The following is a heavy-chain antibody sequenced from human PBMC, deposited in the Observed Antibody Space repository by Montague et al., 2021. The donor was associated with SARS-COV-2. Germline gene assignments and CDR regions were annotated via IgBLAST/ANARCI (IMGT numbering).Heavy chain of an antibody. J-gene: IGHJ6*03. CDR3: AKGSGYFLNYYYMDV. CDR2: ISWNSDTI. D-gene: IGHD6-25*01. Sequence: SQRLSCATSGFTFNDYAMHWVRQAPGKDLEWVSGISWNSDTINYADSVKGRFTISRDNAENSLYLQMNSLRAEDTAFYYCAKGSGYFLNYYYMDVWGKGTTVTVSS. CDR1: GFTFNDYA. V-gene: IGHV3-9*01.